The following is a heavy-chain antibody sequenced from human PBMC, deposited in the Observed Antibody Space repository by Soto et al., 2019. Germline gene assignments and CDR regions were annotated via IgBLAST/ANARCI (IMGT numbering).Heavy chain of an antibody. CDR2: IYPGDSDT. CDR3: ARHTTSTTTVYGMDV. V-gene: IGHV5-51*01. J-gene: IGHJ6*02. CDR1: GYSFTSYW. Sequence: GESLKISCKGSGYSFTSYWIGWVRQMPGKGLEWMGIIYPGDSDTRYSPSFQGQVTISADKSISTAYLQWSSLKASDTAMYYGARHTTSTTTVYGMDVWGQGTTVTVSS. D-gene: IGHD4-17*01.